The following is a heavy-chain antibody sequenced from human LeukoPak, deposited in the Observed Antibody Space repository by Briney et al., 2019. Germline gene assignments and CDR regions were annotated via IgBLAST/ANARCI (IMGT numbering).Heavy chain of an antibody. J-gene: IGHJ4*02. CDR3: GRDPSARVTIDF. Sequence: PGRSLRLSCAASGFTFSNYAMHWVRQAPGKGLEWVAIVSHDGRNQYYAESVKGRFTISRDSSKSTVSLQMNSLRAGDSALYYCGRDPSARVTIDFWGQGTLVTVSS. CDR2: VSHDGRNQ. CDR1: GFTFSNYA. D-gene: IGHD5-24*01. V-gene: IGHV3-30*04.